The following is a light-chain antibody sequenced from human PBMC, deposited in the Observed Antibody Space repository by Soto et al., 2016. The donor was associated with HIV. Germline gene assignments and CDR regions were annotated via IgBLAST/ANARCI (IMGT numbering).Light chain of an antibody. CDR1: QSVSSW. CDR2: KAS. CDR3: QQYHSYPWA. J-gene: IGKJ1*01. Sequence: DIQMTQSPSTLSASVGDRVTITCRASQSVSSWLAWYQQKPGKAPNLLIYKASNLESGVPSRFSGSGSGTEFTLTINSLQPDDFASYYCQQYHSYPWAFGQGTKVEIK. V-gene: IGKV1-5*03.